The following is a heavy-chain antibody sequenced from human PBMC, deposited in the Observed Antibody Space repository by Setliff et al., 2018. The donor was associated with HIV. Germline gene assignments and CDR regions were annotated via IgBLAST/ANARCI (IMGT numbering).Heavy chain of an antibody. Sequence: ASVKVSCKTSGYIFINYYVTWVRQAPGQGLEWVGQISPYSGEVRYAQRFQGRITMTTHTSTTTAYMELRSLGSDDTAIYFCATMQFGDFDYWGQGTLVTVSS. V-gene: IGHV1-18*01. CDR3: ATMQFGDFDY. J-gene: IGHJ4*02. D-gene: IGHD3-10*01. CDR1: GYIFINYY. CDR2: ISPYSGEV.